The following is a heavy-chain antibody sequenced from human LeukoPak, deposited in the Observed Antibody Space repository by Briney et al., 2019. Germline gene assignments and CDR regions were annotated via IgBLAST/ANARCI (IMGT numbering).Heavy chain of an antibody. D-gene: IGHD2-2*01. V-gene: IGHV1-46*01. Sequence: GASVKVSCKASGYTFTNYYIHWVRQAPGQGLEWMGIINPSGGATSYAQKFRGRVTMTRVTSTSTVYMELSSLRSEGTAVYYCATDRGYCTSNRCYERNYFDYWGQGSLVTVSS. CDR2: INPSGGAT. CDR3: ATDRGYCTSNRCYERNYFDY. J-gene: IGHJ4*02. CDR1: GYTFTNYY.